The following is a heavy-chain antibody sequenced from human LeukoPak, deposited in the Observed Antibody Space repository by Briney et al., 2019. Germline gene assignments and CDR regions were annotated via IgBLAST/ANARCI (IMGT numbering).Heavy chain of an antibody. CDR3: ARGDYGGNSFFDY. V-gene: IGHV4-34*01. J-gene: IGHJ4*02. CDR1: GGSFSGYY. D-gene: IGHD4-23*01. Sequence: SETLSLTCAVYGGSFSGYYWSWIRQPPGKGLEWLGEINHSGSANYNPSLKSRVTISVDTSKNQFSLKLSSVTAADTAVYYCARGDYGGNSFFDYWGQGTLVTVSS. CDR2: INHSGSA.